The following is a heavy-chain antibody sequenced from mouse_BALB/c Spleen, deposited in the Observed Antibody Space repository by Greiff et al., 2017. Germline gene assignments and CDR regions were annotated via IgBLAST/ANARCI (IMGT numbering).Heavy chain of an antibody. Sequence: EVQLQESGPGLVKPSQSLSLTCTVTGYSITSDYAWNWIRQFPGNKLEWMGYISYSGSTSYNPSLKSRISITRDTSKNQFFLQLNSVTTEDTATYYCASYPSRSYFDVWGAGTTVTVSS. CDR1: GYSITSDYA. D-gene: IGHD2-14*01. CDR3: ASYPSRSYFDV. CDR2: ISYSGST. V-gene: IGHV3-2*02. J-gene: IGHJ1*01.